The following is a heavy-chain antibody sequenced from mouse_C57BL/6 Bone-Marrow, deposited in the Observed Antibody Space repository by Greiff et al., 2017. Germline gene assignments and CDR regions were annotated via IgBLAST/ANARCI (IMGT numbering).Heavy chain of an antibody. V-gene: IGHV5-4*01. CDR3: ARDPGADY. J-gene: IGHJ4*01. CDR1: GFTFSSYA. CDR2: ISDGGSYT. Sequence: EVKLMESGGGLVKPGGSLKLSCAASGFTFSSYAMSWVRQTPEKRLEWVATISDGGSYTYYPDNVKGRFTISRDNAKNNLYLQMSQLKSEDTAMYYCARDPGADYWGQGTSVTVSS.